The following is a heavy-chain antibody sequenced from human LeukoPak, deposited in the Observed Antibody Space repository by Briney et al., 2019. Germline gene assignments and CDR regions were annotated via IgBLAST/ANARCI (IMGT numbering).Heavy chain of an antibody. V-gene: IGHV3-23*01. CDR1: GFTFSSYA. J-gene: IGHJ1*01. D-gene: IGHD3-10*01. CDR3: ARDDFGELFSQH. Sequence: GGSPRLSCAASGFTFSSYAMSWVRQAPGKGLEWVSAISGSGGNTYYADSVKGRFTISRDNTKISLDLQKNSLRAEDTAVYYCARDDFGELFSQHWGQGTLVTVSS. CDR2: ISGSGGNT.